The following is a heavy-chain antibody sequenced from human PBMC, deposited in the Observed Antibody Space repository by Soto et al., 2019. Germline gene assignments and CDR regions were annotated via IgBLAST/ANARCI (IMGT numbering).Heavy chain of an antibody. J-gene: IGHJ6*02. Sequence: GGSLRLSCAASGFTFSSYGMHWVRQAPGKGLEWVAVIWYDGSNKYYADSVKGRFTISRDNSKNTLYLQMNSLRAEDTAVYYCARDPLDSSVINYYYYYGMDVWGQGXTVTVSS. D-gene: IGHD3-22*01. V-gene: IGHV3-33*01. CDR1: GFTFSSYG. CDR2: IWYDGSNK. CDR3: ARDPLDSSVINYYYYYGMDV.